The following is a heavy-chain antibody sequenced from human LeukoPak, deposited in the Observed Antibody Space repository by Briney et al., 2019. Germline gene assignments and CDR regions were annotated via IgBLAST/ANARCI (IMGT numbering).Heavy chain of an antibody. J-gene: IGHJ6*02. CDR1: GGSFSGYY. D-gene: IGHD6-13*01. Sequence: PSETLSLTCAVYGGSFSGYYWSWIRQPPGKGLEWIGEINHSGSTNYNPSLKSRVTISVDTSKNQFSLKLSSVTAADTAVYYCARESLYSSSWQYYYYGMDVWGQGTTVIVSS. CDR2: INHSGST. CDR3: ARESLYSSSWQYYYYGMDV. V-gene: IGHV4-34*01.